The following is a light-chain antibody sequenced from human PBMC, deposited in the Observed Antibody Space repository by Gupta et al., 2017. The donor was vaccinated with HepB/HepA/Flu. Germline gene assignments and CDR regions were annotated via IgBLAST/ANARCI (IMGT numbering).Light chain of an antibody. CDR3: GGWDARIGVWL. CDR2: CKY. V-gene: IGLV1-44*01. Sequence: SVLTQPPSASGTLGQRVTISCSGGNSNIGINPVSWTPQLQGTEPKLLIYCKYQRPSGVNARFLSYKSGNYASPGTSGLQSEEEADDYWGGWDARIGVWLFGGGTKLTVL. J-gene: IGLJ3*02. CDR1: NSNIGINP.